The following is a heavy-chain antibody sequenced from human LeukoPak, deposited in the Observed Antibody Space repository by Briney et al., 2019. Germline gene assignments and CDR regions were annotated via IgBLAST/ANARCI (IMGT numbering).Heavy chain of an antibody. Sequence: SVKVSCKASGGTFSSYAISWVRQAPGQGLEWMGGIIPIFGTANYAQRFQGRVTITADESTSTAYMELSSLRSEDTAVYYCARGRGSGNIAYYYYYYMDVWGKGTTVTVSS. J-gene: IGHJ6*03. CDR2: IIPIFGTA. V-gene: IGHV1-69*01. CDR1: GGTFSSYA. D-gene: IGHD3-10*01. CDR3: ARGRGSGNIAYYYYYYMDV.